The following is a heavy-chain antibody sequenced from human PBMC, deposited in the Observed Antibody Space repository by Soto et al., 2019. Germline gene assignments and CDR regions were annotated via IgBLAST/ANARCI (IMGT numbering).Heavy chain of an antibody. Sequence: SVKVSFKASGGTFSSYAISWVRQAPGQGLEWMGGIIPIFGTANYAQKFQGRVTITADESTSTAYMELSSLRSEDTAVYYCASAWYSGSQNKYYFEYWGQGTLVTVSS. D-gene: IGHD1-26*01. J-gene: IGHJ4*02. CDR1: GGTFSSYA. V-gene: IGHV1-69*13. CDR3: ASAWYSGSQNKYYFEY. CDR2: IIPIFGTA.